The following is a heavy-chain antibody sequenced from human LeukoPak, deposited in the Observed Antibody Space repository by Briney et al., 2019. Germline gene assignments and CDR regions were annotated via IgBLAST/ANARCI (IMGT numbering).Heavy chain of an antibody. J-gene: IGHJ3*02. CDR1: GGTFSSYA. CDR2: IIPIFGTA. Sequence: GASVKVSCKASGGTFSSYAISWVRQAPGQGLEWMGGIIPIFGTANYAQKFQGRVTITTDESTSTAYMELSSLRSEDTAVYYCARAPYIVGATIDAFDIWGQGTMVTVSS. V-gene: IGHV1-69*05. D-gene: IGHD1-26*01. CDR3: ARAPYIVGATIDAFDI.